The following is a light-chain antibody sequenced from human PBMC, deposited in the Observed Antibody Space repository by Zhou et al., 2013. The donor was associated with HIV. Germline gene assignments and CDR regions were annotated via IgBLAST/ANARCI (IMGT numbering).Light chain of an antibody. CDR1: SSDVGSYNR. J-gene: IGLJ3*02. Sequence: QSALTQPASVSGSPGQSIAISCTGTSSDVGSYNRVSWYQQPPGTAPKLMIYEVSNRPSGVPDRFSGSKSGNTASLTISGLQAEDEAEYYCSSYKSSTTLEVFGGGTKVTVL. CDR2: EVS. V-gene: IGLV2-18*02. CDR3: SSYKSSTTLEV.